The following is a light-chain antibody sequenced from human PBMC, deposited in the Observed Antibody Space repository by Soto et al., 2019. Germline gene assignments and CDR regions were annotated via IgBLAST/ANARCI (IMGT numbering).Light chain of an antibody. CDR1: QSITTY. Sequence: DIQMTQSPSSLSASVGDRVTITCRAIQSITTYLNWYRQKPGKAPKLLIYAASSLQSGVPSRFSGSGSETEFTLSISSLQPEDFATYFCQQIYSDQLTFGGGTKVDIK. V-gene: IGKV1-39*01. CDR2: AAS. J-gene: IGKJ4*01. CDR3: QQIYSDQLT.